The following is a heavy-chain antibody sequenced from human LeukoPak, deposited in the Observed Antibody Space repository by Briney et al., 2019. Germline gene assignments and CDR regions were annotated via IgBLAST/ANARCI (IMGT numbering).Heavy chain of an antibody. J-gene: IGHJ4*02. Sequence: SETLSLTCAVYGGSFSGYYWSWIRQPPGKGLEWIGEINHSGSTNYNPSLKSRVTISVDTSKDQFSLKLSSVTAADTAVYYCARGRDYYGGKLNFDYWGQGTLVTVSS. D-gene: IGHD4-23*01. CDR1: GGSFSGYY. CDR3: ARGRDYYGGKLNFDY. V-gene: IGHV4-34*01. CDR2: INHSGST.